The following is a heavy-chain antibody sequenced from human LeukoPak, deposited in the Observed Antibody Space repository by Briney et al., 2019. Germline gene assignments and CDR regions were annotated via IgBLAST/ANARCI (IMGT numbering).Heavy chain of an antibody. J-gene: IGHJ4*02. Sequence: SETLSLTCTVSGYSINSGYYWGWIRQPPGKGLEWIGSIYRSGSTYYNPSLKSRVTLSVDTSKNQFSLKLSSVTAADTAVYYCAGDDRIAAAHYWGQGTLVTVSS. CDR1: GYSINSGYY. CDR3: AGDDRIAAAHY. V-gene: IGHV4-38-2*02. CDR2: IYRSGST. D-gene: IGHD6-13*01.